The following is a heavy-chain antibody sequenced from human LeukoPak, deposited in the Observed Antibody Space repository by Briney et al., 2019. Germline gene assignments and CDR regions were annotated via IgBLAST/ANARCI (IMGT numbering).Heavy chain of an antibody. J-gene: IGHJ4*02. V-gene: IGHV5-51*01. D-gene: IGHD1-1*01. CDR3: VRLFRNWSDGGVDQ. Sequence: HGESLQISCHASGSRFTKYWIGWLRQMCGKGLEWMGFIYPVDSDARYSPSSEGQVTISGDTSISTGYLQWSSLQASDIVMYYCVRLFRNWSDGGVDQWGQGTFVTVS. CDR2: IYPVDSDA. CDR1: GSRFTKYW.